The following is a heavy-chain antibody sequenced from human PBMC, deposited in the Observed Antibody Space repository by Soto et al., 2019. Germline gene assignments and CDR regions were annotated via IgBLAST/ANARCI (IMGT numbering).Heavy chain of an antibody. CDR3: VRDAYNRDAFDI. V-gene: IGHV3-21*01. CDR2: ISASSSSI. D-gene: IGHD1-20*01. J-gene: IGHJ3*02. Sequence: DVQLVESGGGLVKPGGSLRLSCAASGFNFITFSMKWVRQAPGKGLEWVSSISASSSSIYYAESVKGRFTVSRDNAKNSLYLQMNSLTAEDTALYYCVRDAYNRDAFDIWGQGTTVTVSS. CDR1: GFNFITFS.